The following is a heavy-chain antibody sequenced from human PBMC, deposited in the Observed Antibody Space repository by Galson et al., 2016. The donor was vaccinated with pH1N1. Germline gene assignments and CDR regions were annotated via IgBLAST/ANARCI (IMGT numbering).Heavy chain of an antibody. J-gene: IGHJ4*02. V-gene: IGHV3-30*04. Sequence: SLRLSCAASGFTFTSYAMHWVRQAPGKGLEWVAVILYDGTNEYYADSVKGRFTISRDKTQGTVCLQMNSLRTEDTAVYYCARDSEYSGHEGFHWAQGTLVIVSS. CDR3: ARDSEYSGHEGFH. D-gene: IGHD5-12*01. CDR2: ILYDGTNE. CDR1: GFTFTSYA.